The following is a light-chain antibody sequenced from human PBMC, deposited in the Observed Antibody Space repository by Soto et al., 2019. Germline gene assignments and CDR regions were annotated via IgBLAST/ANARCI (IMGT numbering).Light chain of an antibody. CDR1: ASDIGYYNF. CDR2: DVS. Sequence: QSVLTQPTSVSGSLGQSITISCTGAASDIGYYNFVSWYQQHPATAPKLIIYDVSHRPSGISFRFSGSKSGNTASLTISGLRAEDEAAYYCASYTGTDTPWVLGGGTKLTVL. V-gene: IGLV2-14*03. J-gene: IGLJ3*02. CDR3: ASYTGTDTPWV.